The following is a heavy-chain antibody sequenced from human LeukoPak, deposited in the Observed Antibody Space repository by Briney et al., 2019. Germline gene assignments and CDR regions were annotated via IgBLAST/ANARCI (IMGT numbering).Heavy chain of an antibody. V-gene: IGHV1-69*01. CDR3: ARDLQKWRLPFDAFDI. CDR1: GGTFSSYA. J-gene: IGHJ3*02. Sequence: SVKVSCKASGGTFSSYAISWVRQAPGQGLEWMGGIIPIFGTANYAQKFQGRVTITADESTSTAYMELSSLRAEDTALYYCARDLQKWRLPFDAFDIWGQGTMVTVSS. D-gene: IGHD5-12*01. CDR2: IIPIFGTA.